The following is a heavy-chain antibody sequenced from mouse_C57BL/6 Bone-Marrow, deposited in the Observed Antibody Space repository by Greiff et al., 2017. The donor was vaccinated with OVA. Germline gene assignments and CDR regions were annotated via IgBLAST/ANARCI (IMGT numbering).Heavy chain of an antibody. V-gene: IGHV1-22*01. CDR1: GYTFTDYN. D-gene: IGHD2-2*01. CDR3: ARGGIYCGYGGFAY. CDR2: LNPNTGGT. Sequence: VQLQQSGPELVKPGASVKMSCKASGYTFTDYNMHWVKQSNGKSLEWIGYLNPNTGGTCSNQTFKGQAPLTAHKSSSTANMELRSLTSEDSADYDCARGGIYCGYGGFAYWGQGTLVTVSA. J-gene: IGHJ3*01.